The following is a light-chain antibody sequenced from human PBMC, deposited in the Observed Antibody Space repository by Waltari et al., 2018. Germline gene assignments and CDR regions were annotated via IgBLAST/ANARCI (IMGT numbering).Light chain of an antibody. V-gene: IGLV1-44*01. CDR2: SNN. Sequence: QSVLTQPPSASATPGQRVTISCSGRSSNIGSNTVNWYQQLPGTAPKLLIHSNNQRPSGFPDRFSRSKSDTSASLAINGLQSEDEAIYYCAVWDDSLNGRVFGGGTKLAVL. CDR1: SSNIGSNT. CDR3: AVWDDSLNGRV. J-gene: IGLJ3*02.